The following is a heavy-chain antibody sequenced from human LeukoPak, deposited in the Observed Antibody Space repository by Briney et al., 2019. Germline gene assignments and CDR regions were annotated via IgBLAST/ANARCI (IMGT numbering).Heavy chain of an antibody. CDR3: ARVYIVVVPAAMNYYGMDV. D-gene: IGHD2-2*01. J-gene: IGHJ6*02. CDR1: GYTFTSYD. CDR2: MNPNSGNT. Sequence: RASVKVSCKASGYTFTSYDINWVRQATGQGLEWMGWMNPNSGNTGYAQKFQGRVTITRDTSASTAYMELSSLRSEDTAVYYCARVYIVVVPAAMNYYGMDVWGQGTTVTVSS. V-gene: IGHV1-8*03.